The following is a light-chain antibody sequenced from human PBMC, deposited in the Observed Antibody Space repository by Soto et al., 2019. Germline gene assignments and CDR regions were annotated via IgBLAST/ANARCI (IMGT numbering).Light chain of an antibody. J-gene: IGKJ4*01. CDR3: QQYDRYLT. CDR1: QSISNW. Sequence: DIQMTQSPSTLSASVGDRVTITCRASQSISNWLAWYQQKPGKAPKLLIYQASTLESGVPSRFSGSGSGTEFILTISSLQPDDFATYYCQQYDRYLTFGGGTKVEI. V-gene: IGKV1-5*03. CDR2: QAS.